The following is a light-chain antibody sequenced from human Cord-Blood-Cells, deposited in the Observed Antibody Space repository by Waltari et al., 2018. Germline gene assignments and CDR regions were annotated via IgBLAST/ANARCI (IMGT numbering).Light chain of an antibody. CDR2: DAS. CDR1: QGISSA. J-gene: IGKJ4*01. Sequence: AIPLAQSPFSLSASLGARVTITCRASQGISSALAWYQQKPGKAPKLLIYDASSLESGVPSRFSGSGSGTDFALTISSLQPEDFATYYCQQFNSYPLTFGGGTKVEIK. V-gene: IGKV1-13*02. CDR3: QQFNSYPLT.